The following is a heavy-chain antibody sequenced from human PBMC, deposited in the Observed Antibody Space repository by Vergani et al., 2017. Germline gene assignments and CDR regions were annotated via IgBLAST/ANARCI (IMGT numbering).Heavy chain of an antibody. CDR2: ISWNSGSI. D-gene: IGHD3-10*01. CDR1: GFTFSSYA. V-gene: IGHV3-9*01. Sequence: EVQLLESGGGLVQPGGSLRLSCAASGFTFSSYAMSWVRQAPGKGLEWVSGISWNSGSIGYADSVKGRFTISRDNAKNSLYLQMNSLRAEDTALYYCAKDMSYGPIYPDLPPHPLDYWGQGTLVTVSS. J-gene: IGHJ4*02. CDR3: AKDMSYGPIYPDLPPHPLDY.